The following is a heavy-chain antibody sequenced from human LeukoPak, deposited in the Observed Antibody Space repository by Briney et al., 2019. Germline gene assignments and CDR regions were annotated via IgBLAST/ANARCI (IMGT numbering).Heavy chain of an antibody. CDR2: IIPILGST. V-gene: IGHV1-69*16. J-gene: IGHJ4*02. D-gene: IGHD4-17*01. CDR1: GGTLSSVT. Sequence: SVKVSCKVSGGTLSSVTITWVRKAPGQGLEWMGGIIPILGSTNYAQKFQGRVTNTADDSTSTAYMEVTSLTSDDTAVYYCARGYDVGDYVPYTYWGRGTLVIVSS. CDR3: ARGYDVGDYVPYTY.